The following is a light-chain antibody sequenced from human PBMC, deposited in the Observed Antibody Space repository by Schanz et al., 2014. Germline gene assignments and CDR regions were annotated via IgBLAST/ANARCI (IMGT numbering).Light chain of an antibody. CDR1: SNDVQFFNL. CDR3: SSYTRGSIPYV. J-gene: IGLJ1*01. CDR2: EGN. V-gene: IGLV2-14*02. Sequence: QSALTQPASVSGSPGQSITISCTGTSNDVQFFNLVSWYQHHPGKAPKVVIYEGNKRPSGVSDRFSGSKSGDAASLTISGLQAEDEADFYCSSYTRGSIPYVFGTGTKLTVL.